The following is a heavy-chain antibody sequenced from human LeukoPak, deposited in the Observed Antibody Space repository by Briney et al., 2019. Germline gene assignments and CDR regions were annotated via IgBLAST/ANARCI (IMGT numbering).Heavy chain of an antibody. CDR3: ARSSITYGSGSPELYFDY. CDR2: ISSSGSTI. Sequence: GGSLRLSCAASGFTFSSYEMNWVRQAPGKGLEWVSYISSSGSTIYYADSVKGRFTISRDNAKNSLYLQMNSLRAEDTAVYYCARSSITYGSGSPELYFDYWGQGTLVTVSS. CDR1: GFTFSSYE. V-gene: IGHV3-48*03. J-gene: IGHJ4*02. D-gene: IGHD3-10*01.